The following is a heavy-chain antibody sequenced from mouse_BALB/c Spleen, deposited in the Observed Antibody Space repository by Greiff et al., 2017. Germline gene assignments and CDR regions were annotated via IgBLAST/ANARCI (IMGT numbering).Heavy chain of an antibody. CDR1: GFNIKDTY. CDR3: ARGGYYGYDGGVYAMDY. CDR2: IDPANGNT. D-gene: IGHD2-2*01. J-gene: IGHJ4*01. V-gene: IGHV14-3*02. Sequence: EVKLMESGAELVKPGASVKLSCTASGFNIKDTYMHWVKQRPEQGLEWIGRIDPANGNTKYDPKFQGKATITADTSSNTAYLQLSSLTSEDTAVYYCARGGYYGYDGGVYAMDYWGQGTSVTVSS.